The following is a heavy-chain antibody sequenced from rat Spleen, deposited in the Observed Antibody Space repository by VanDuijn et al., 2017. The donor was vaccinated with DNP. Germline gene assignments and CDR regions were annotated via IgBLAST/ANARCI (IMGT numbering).Heavy chain of an antibody. CDR1: GFTFSDYY. V-gene: IGHV5-22*01. CDR3: ARPQLPDWYFDF. CDR2: ITYDGGST. D-gene: IGHD3-1*01. Sequence: EVQLVESGGGLVQPGRSLKLSCAASGFTFSDYYMAWVRQAPTKGLEWVAYITYDGGSTYYGDSVKGRLTISRDNAKSTLYLQMNSLRSEDMATYYCARPQLPDWYFDFWGPGTMVTVSS. J-gene: IGHJ1*01.